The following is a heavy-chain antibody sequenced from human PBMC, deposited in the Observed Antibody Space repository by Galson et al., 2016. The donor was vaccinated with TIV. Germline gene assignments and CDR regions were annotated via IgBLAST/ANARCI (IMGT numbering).Heavy chain of an antibody. V-gene: IGHV3-53*01. CDR3: ARHLTTAEYFGMDV. D-gene: IGHD1-14*01. CDR1: GFTVSSHY. Sequence: SLRLSCAASGFTVSSHYMSWVRQAPGKGLEWVSFIYSGDSTKYADSVKGRFTISRDSSKNTVSIQMNSLRAEDTAVYYCARHLTTAEYFGMDVWGQGTTVTVSS. CDR2: IYSGDST. J-gene: IGHJ6*02.